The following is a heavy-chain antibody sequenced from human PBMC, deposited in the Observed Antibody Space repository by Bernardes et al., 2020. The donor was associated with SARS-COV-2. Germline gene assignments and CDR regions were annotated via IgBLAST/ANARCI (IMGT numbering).Heavy chain of an antibody. J-gene: IGHJ3*01. D-gene: IGHD3-10*01. CDR3: ARGINMIRVSDAFDF. V-gene: IGHV4-59*02. Sequence: SETLSLTCTVASGSVHNSYWSWIRQPPGKGLEWIGCIHYSGDTNYNPSLKSRVTISIVTSRNQFSLQLSSVTAADTAVYYCARGINMIRVSDAFDFWGQGTVVTVSS. CDR2: IHYSGDT. CDR1: SGSVHNSY.